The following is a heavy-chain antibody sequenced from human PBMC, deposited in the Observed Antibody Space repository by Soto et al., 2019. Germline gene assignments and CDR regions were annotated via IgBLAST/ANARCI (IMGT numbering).Heavy chain of an antibody. Sequence: QVQLQESGPGLVKPSQNLSLTCTVPVDSMSSGDYYWSWIRQPPGTCLKWIGYIDYRGSTYYNPSLKSRLSPSVETQKHQFYLKLRSVTAADTAVDYFAGDRRWLQPYYVDSWGQGTLVTVSS. CDR1: VDSMSSGDYY. J-gene: IGHJ4*02. D-gene: IGHD5-12*01. CDR3: AGDRRWLQPYYVDS. V-gene: IGHV4-30-4*01. CDR2: IDYRGST.